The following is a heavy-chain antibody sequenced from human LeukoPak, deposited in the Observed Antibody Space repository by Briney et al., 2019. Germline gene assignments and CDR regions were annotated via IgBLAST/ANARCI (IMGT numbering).Heavy chain of an antibody. V-gene: IGHV3-23*01. CDR3: ANDVLAPREDV. CDR2: INPSGGST. CDR1: EFTFSTYA. D-gene: IGHD2-15*01. J-gene: IGHJ6*02. Sequence: GGSLRLSCAASEFTFSTYAMSWVRQAPGKGLEWVSAINPSGGSTFYADSVKGRFSISRDNSKNTLYLQMNSLRAEDTAVYFCANDVLAPREDVWGQGTTATVSS.